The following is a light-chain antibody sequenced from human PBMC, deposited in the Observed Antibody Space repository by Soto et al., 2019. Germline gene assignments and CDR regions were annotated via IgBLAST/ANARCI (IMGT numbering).Light chain of an antibody. J-gene: IGLJ2*01. V-gene: IGLV2-23*02. CDR1: SSDVGTYNL. CDR3: CLYASSVALV. CDR2: EVS. Sequence: QSALTQPASVSGSPGQSITISCTGTSSDVGTYNLVSWYQQHPGKAPKLIIYEVSKRPSGISNRFSGSKSGNTASLSISGLQADDEADYYCCLYASSVALVFGGGTKLTVL.